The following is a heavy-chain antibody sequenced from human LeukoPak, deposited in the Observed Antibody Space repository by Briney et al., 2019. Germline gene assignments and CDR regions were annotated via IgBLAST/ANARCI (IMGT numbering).Heavy chain of an antibody. D-gene: IGHD3-3*01. CDR3: ARYYDFWSGYYDY. V-gene: IGHV4-4*09. CDR2: IYTSGST. Sequence: SGTLSLTCTVSGGSISCYYWSWIRQPPGKGLEWIGYIYTSGSTNYNPSLKSRVTISVDTSKNQFSLKLSSVAAADTAVYYCARYYDFWSGYYDYWGQEPWSPSPQ. CDR1: GGSISCYY. J-gene: IGHJ4*01.